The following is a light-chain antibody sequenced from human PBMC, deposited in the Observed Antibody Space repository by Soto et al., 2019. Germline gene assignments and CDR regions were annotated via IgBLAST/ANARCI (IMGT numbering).Light chain of an antibody. J-gene: IGKJ1*01. V-gene: IGKV3-20*01. CDR3: QQYGSSAWT. Sequence: EIVLTQSPATLSLSPGERATLSCMASQSVSSSYLAWYQQKPGQAPRLLIYGASSRATGIPDRFSGSGSGTDFTLTISRLEPEDFAVYYCQQYGSSAWTFGQGTKV. CDR2: GAS. CDR1: QSVSSSY.